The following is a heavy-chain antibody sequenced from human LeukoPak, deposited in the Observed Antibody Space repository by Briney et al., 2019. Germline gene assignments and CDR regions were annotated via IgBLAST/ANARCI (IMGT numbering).Heavy chain of an antibody. CDR3: ARRPGN. CDR1: GPRIIKK. Sequence: GGSLRLSCVDLGGPRIIKKKSWVRQAPGKGLEWVSLIYSGGAIRYAGSVKGRFTISRDSSKNTLFLQMNDLTVEDTARYYCARRPGNWGQGILVTVSS. V-gene: IGHV3-53*01. J-gene: IGHJ4*02. D-gene: IGHD1-14*01. CDR2: IYSGGAI.